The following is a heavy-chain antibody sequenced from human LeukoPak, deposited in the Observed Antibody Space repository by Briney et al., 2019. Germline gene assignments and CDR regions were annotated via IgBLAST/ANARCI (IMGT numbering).Heavy chain of an antibody. CDR2: IYYSGST. Sequence: SETLSLTCTVSGGSISGGGYYWSWIRQHPGKGLEWIGYIYYSGSTYYNPSLKSRVTISVDTSKNQFSLKLSSVTAADTAVYYCAREAIVVVPAATSNWFDPWGQGTLVTVSS. V-gene: IGHV4-31*03. J-gene: IGHJ5*02. CDR3: AREAIVVVPAATSNWFDP. D-gene: IGHD2-2*01. CDR1: GGSISGGGYY.